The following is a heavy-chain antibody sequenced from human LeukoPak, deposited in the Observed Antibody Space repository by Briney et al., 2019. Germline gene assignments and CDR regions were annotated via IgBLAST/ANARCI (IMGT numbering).Heavy chain of an antibody. CDR3: ARDRGTADFWSGYPRHNWFDP. Sequence: SQTLSLTCAISGDSVSSNSAAWNWIRQSPSRGLEWLGRTYYRSKWYNDYAVSVKSRITNNPDTSKNQFSLQLNSVTPEDTAVYYCARDRGTADFWSGYPRHNWFDPWGQGTLVTVSS. CDR1: GDSVSSNSAA. J-gene: IGHJ5*02. V-gene: IGHV6-1*01. CDR2: TYYRSKWYN. D-gene: IGHD3-3*01.